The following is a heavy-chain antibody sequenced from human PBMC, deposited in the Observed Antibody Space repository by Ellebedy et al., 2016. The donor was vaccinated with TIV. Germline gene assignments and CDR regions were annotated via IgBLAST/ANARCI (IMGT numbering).Heavy chain of an antibody. D-gene: IGHD3-3*01. CDR1: GFTFSSYS. CDR2: ISSSSSYI. J-gene: IGHJ6*03. CDR3: ARDGQSGYYYYYYYMDV. V-gene: IGHV3-21*01. Sequence: GESLKISXAASGFTFSSYSMNWVRQAPGKGLEWVSSISSSSSYIYYADSVKGRFTISRDNSKNTLYLQMNSLRAEDTAVYYCARDGQSGYYYYYYYMDVWGKGTTVTVSS.